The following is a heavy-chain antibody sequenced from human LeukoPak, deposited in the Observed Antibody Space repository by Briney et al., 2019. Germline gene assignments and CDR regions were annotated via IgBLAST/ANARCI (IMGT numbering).Heavy chain of an antibody. Sequence: QPGGSLRLSCAASGFAFSNYAVSWVRQAPGKGLEWVSSISGNDDSTYYADSVEGRFTISRDNSKNTLYLQMNTLRAEDTAVYYCAKNRGYCSGGTCYGDYWGQGTLVTVSS. CDR1: GFAFSNYA. J-gene: IGHJ4*02. D-gene: IGHD2-15*01. CDR3: AKNRGYCSGGTCYGDY. V-gene: IGHV3-23*01. CDR2: ISGNDDST.